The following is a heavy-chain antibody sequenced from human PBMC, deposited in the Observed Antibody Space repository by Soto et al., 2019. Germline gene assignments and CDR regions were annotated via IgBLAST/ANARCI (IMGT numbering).Heavy chain of an antibody. CDR1: GYTFTSYD. Sequence: GASVKVSCKASGYTFTSYDINWVRQATGQGLEWMGWINPNSGGTNYAQNFQGWVTMTRDTSISTAYMELSRLRSDDTAVYYCARSFVVVVAATPYYYYYGMDVWGQGTTVTVSS. D-gene: IGHD2-15*01. J-gene: IGHJ6*02. V-gene: IGHV1-2*04. CDR3: ARSFVVVVAATPYYYYYGMDV. CDR2: INPNSGGT.